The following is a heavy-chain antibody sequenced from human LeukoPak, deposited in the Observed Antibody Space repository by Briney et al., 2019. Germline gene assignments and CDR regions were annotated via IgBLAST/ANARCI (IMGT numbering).Heavy chain of an antibody. CDR1: GGSFSGYY. D-gene: IGHD5-18*01. J-gene: IGHJ6*03. Sequence: PSETLSLTCAVYGGSFSGYYWSWIRQPPGKGLEWNGEINHSGSTNYNPSLKSRVTISVDTSKNQFSLKLSSVTAADTAVYYCARGTRGYSYDYYYYYMDVWGKGTTVTVSS. CDR3: ARGTRGYSYDYYYYYMDV. CDR2: INHSGST. V-gene: IGHV4-34*01.